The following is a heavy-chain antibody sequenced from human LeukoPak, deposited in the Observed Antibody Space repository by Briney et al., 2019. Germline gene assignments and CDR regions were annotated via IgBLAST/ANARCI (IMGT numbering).Heavy chain of an antibody. CDR1: GGSIRSGGYY. D-gene: IGHD1-26*01. J-gene: IGHJ4*02. CDR2: IYYSGST. CDR3: ARDSLQSSL. V-gene: IGHV4-31*03. Sequence: SETLSLTRTVSGGSIRSGGYYWSWIRQRPGQGLEWIGYIYYSGSTYYNPSLKTRFTISVDTSKNQLSLKVHSVTAADTALYFCARDSLQSSLWGQGALVTVSS.